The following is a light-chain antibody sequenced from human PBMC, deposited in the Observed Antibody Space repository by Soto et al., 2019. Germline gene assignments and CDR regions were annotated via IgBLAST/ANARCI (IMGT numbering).Light chain of an antibody. V-gene: IGLV2-11*01. Sequence: QSALTQPRSVSGSPGQSVTISCTGTSSDVGGYNYVSWYQQHPGKAPKLMIYDVSKRPSGVPDRSSGSKSVNTASLTISGLQAEDEADYYCCSYAGSYTFDVFGTGTKVTVL. J-gene: IGLJ1*01. CDR3: CSYAGSYTFDV. CDR2: DVS. CDR1: SSDVGGYNY.